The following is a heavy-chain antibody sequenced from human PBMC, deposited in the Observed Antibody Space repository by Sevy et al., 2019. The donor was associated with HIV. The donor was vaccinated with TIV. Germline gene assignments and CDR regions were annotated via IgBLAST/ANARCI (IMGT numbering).Heavy chain of an antibody. D-gene: IGHD1-7*01. CDR3: ARTGLELRPDAFDI. J-gene: IGHJ3*02. Sequence: GESLKISCKGSGYSFTSYWIGWVRQMPGKGLEWMGMIYPGDSNTRYSPSFQGQVTISDDKSISTAYLQWSSLMASDTAMYYCARTGLELRPDAFDIWGQGTMVTVSS. CDR1: GYSFTSYW. CDR2: IYPGDSNT. V-gene: IGHV5-51*01.